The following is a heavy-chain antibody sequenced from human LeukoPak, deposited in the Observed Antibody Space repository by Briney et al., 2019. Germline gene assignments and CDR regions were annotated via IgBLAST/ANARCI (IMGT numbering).Heavy chain of an antibody. J-gene: IGHJ4*02. CDR2: MYLSGTT. V-gene: IGHV4-4*02. CDR3: AGLVGRYSSGLYYYYFDY. Sequence: SGTLSLTCTVPGDSINSLDLWSWVRQPPGKGLEWIGEMYLSGTTHSNPSVKSRVTISIDKSKNQFFLNLSSVTAADTAVYYCAGLVGRYSSGLYYYYFDYWGQGTLVTVSS. CDR1: GDSINSLDL. D-gene: IGHD3-22*01.